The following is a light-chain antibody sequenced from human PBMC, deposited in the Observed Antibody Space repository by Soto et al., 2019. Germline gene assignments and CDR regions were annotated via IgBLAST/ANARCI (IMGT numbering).Light chain of an antibody. J-gene: IGKJ2*01. V-gene: IGKV3-15*01. CDR2: GAS. Sequence: EIGMTQSPANLSVSPGERATLSCRASQSVSSNLAWYQQKPCQGPRLLIYGASTSATSITARFSGGGSGTEFTLTINSLQSDDFAVYYCQQDNKWPPYTFGQGTKLEIK. CDR1: QSVSSN. CDR3: QQDNKWPPYT.